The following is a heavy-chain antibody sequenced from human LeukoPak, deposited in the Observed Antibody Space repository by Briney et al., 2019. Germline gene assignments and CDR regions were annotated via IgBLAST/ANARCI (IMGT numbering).Heavy chain of an antibody. V-gene: IGHV4-4*07. Sequence: PSETLSLTCTVSGDSISRNRQPAGEGLEGIGRIYTGGITNYNPSLKSRVTMSVDTSKKQFSLKLSSVTAADTAVYYCARGDQITVVRGAFTRRSYYYMDVWGKGTTVTVSS. CDR3: ARGDQITVVRGAFTRRSYYYMDV. J-gene: IGHJ6*03. CDR2: IYTGGIT. CDR1: GDSIS. D-gene: IGHD3-10*01.